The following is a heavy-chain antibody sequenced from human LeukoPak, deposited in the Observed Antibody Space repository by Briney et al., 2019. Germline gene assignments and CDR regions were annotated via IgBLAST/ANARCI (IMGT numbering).Heavy chain of an antibody. V-gene: IGHV3-48*01. D-gene: IGHD1-26*01. J-gene: IGHJ6*02. CDR1: GFTFSSYS. Sequence: GGSLRLSCAASGFTFSSYSMNWVRQAPGEGREWVSYISSSSSTIYYADSVKGRFTISRDNARNSLYLQMNSLRAEDTAVYYCARRHFHSGSYGMDVWGQGTTVTVSS. CDR3: ARRHFHSGSYGMDV. CDR2: ISSSSSTI.